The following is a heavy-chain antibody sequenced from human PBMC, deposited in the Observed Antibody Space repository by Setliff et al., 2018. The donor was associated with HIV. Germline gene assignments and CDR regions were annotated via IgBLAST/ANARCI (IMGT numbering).Heavy chain of an antibody. J-gene: IGHJ4*02. CDR1: GFTFNSHA. D-gene: IGHD6-13*01. CDR3: ARGVKGIATTGKYYFDY. CDR2: IKRTGGST. V-gene: IGHV3-64*01. Sequence: PGGSLRLSCEASGFTFNSHAMHWVRQAPGKGPEYVSGIKRTGGSTQYGHSVEGRFVISRDNVKNTLYLQLASLRPEDTAVFYCARGVKGIATTGKYYFDYWGQGTLVTVS.